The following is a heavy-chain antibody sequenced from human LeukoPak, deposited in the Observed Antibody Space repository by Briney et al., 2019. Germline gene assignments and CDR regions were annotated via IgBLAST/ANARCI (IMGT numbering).Heavy chain of an antibody. D-gene: IGHD3-3*01. J-gene: IGHJ1*01. CDR1: GGSFSGYY. CDR3: ARGPYDFWSGYRYFQH. Sequence: PSETLSLTCAVYGGSFSGYYWRWIRQPPGKGLEWIGEINHSGSTNYNPSLKSRVTISVDTSKNQFSLKLSSVTAADTAVYYCARGPYDFWSGYRYFQHWGQGTLVTVSS. CDR2: INHSGST. V-gene: IGHV4-34*01.